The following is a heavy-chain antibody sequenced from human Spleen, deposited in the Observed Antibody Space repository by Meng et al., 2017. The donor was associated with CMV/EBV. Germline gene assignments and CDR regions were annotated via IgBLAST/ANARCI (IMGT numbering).Heavy chain of an antibody. V-gene: IGHV3-30*04. J-gene: IGHJ6*02. D-gene: IGHD3-3*01. CDR3: AFSHGIFGVAPTYYYYGMDV. CDR2: ISYDGSNK. Sequence: GGSLRLSCAASGFTLSSHEMHWVRQAPGKGLEWVAVISYDGSNKYYADSVKGRFTISRDNSKNTLYLQMNSLRAEDTAVYYCAFSHGIFGVAPTYYYYGMDVWGQGTTVTVSS. CDR1: GFTLSSHE.